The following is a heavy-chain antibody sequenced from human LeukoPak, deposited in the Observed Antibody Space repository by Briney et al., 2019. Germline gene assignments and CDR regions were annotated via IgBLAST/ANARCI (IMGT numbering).Heavy chain of an antibody. Sequence: GGSLRLSCAASGFTFSSYAMSWVRQAPGKGLEWVSAISGSGGSTYYADSVKGRFNISRDNSKNTLYLQMNSLRAEDTAVYYCAKAGFFAWSGYYDYWGQGTLVTVSS. D-gene: IGHD3-3*01. V-gene: IGHV3-23*01. J-gene: IGHJ4*02. CDR2: ISGSGGST. CDR3: AKAGFFAWSGYYDY. CDR1: GFTFSSYA.